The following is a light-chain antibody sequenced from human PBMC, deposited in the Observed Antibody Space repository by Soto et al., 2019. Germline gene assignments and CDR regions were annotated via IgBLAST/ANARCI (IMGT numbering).Light chain of an antibody. J-gene: IGKJ2*01. V-gene: IGKV4-1*01. CDR1: QSILYSSNNKNY. CDR3: QQYYRPPLYS. CDR2: WAS. Sequence: DIVMTQSPDSLAVSLGERATINCKSSQSILYSSNNKNYLAWYQQKTGQPPKLLIHWASTRESGVPDRFSGIGSGTDLALTISALQAEDVAVYYCQQYYRPPLYSFGQGTKLEIK.